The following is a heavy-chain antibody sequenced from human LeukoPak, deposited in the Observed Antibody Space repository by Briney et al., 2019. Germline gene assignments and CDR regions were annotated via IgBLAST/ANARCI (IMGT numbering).Heavy chain of an antibody. J-gene: IGHJ4*02. Sequence: SETLSLTCAVYSGSFSGYYWSWIRQPPGKGLEWIGEINHSGSTNYNPSLKSRVTISVDTSKNQFSLKLSSVTAADTAVYYCARSSGLAAAVDYWGQGTLVTVSS. CDR2: INHSGST. CDR1: SGSFSGYY. CDR3: ARSSGLAAAVDY. V-gene: IGHV4-34*01. D-gene: IGHD6-13*01.